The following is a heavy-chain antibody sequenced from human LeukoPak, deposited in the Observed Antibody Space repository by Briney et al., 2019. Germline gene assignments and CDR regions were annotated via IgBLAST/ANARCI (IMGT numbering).Heavy chain of an antibody. CDR3: ARTDYGDYFNDAFDI. CDR1: GGSFSGYY. V-gene: IGHV4-34*01. J-gene: IGHJ3*02. D-gene: IGHD4-17*01. Sequence: SETLSLTCAVYGGSFSGYYWSWIRQPPGKGLEWIGEINHSGSTNYNPSLKSRVTISVDTSKNQFSLKLSSVTAADTAVYYCARTDYGDYFNDAFDIWGQGIMATVSS. CDR2: INHSGST.